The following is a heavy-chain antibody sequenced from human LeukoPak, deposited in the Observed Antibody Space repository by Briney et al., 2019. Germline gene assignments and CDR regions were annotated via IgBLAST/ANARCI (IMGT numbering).Heavy chain of an antibody. J-gene: IGHJ5*02. Sequence: GGSLRLSCAASGFTFSNAWMSWVRQAPGKGLEWVGRIKSKTDGGTTDYAAPVKGRFTISRDDSKNTLYLQMNSLKTEDTAVYYCTTDPNAWNYGRFDPWGQGTLVTVSS. CDR2: IKSKTDGGTT. CDR1: GFTFSNAW. CDR3: TTDPNAWNYGRFDP. D-gene: IGHD1-7*01. V-gene: IGHV3-15*01.